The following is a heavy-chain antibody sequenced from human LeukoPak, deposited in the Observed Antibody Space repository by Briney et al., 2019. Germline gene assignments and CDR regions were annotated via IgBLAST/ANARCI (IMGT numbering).Heavy chain of an antibody. CDR1: GCTFTSYC. V-gene: IGHV1-46*01. CDR3: ARDNLYYYGMDV. Sequence: ASVRVSCKASGCTFTSYCMHWVRQAPGQGLEWMGIINPSGGSTSYAQKFQGRVTMTRDTSTSTVYMELSSLRSEDTAVYYCARDNLYYYGMDVWGQGTTVTVSS. J-gene: IGHJ6*02. CDR2: INPSGGST.